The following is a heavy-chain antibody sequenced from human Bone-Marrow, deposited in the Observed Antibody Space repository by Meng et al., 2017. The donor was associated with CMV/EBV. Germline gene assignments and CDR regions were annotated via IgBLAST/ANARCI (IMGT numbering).Heavy chain of an antibody. CDR3: ARSTPDAFDI. V-gene: IGHV3-NL1*01. D-gene: IGHD2-15*01. CDR2: IYTGGGT. J-gene: IGHJ3*02. Sequence: GESLKISCAASGFTFSSYGMHWVRQAPGKGLEWVSVIYTGGGTYYTGSVKGRFTISRDNSKDTLYLQMNSLRAEDTAVYYCARSTPDAFDIWGRGTMVTVSS. CDR1: GFTFSSYG.